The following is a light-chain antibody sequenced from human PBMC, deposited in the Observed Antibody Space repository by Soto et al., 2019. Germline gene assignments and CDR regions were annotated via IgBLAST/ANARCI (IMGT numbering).Light chain of an antibody. J-gene: IGKJ2*01. Sequence: EIQMTQSPSSMSASVGDRVTISCRASRTISSYLIWYQQKPGKAPQLLIYGASTLQSGVSSRFSGSGFGTDFTLTITNLQPEYFANYYCQQSYSSPRTFGQGTKIDIK. V-gene: IGKV1-39*01. CDR1: RTISSY. CDR3: QQSYSSPRT. CDR2: GAS.